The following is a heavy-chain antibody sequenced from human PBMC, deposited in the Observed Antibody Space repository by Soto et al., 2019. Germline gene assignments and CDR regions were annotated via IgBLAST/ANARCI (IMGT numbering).Heavy chain of an antibody. CDR2: INPNSGGT. Sequence: GASVKVSCKASGYTFTGYYMHWVRQAPGQGLEWMGWINPNSGGTNYAQKFQGWVTMTRDTSISTAYMELSRLRSDDTAVYYCARGPSQGYGDYESLYYYYYGMDVWGQGTTVTVSS. D-gene: IGHD4-17*01. CDR3: ARGPSQGYGDYESLYYYYYGMDV. CDR1: GYTFTGYY. J-gene: IGHJ6*02. V-gene: IGHV1-2*04.